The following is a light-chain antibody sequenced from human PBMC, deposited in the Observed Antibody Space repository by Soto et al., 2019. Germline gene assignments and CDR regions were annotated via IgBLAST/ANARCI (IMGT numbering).Light chain of an antibody. CDR2: QTS. CDR1: QSVNSK. CDR3: HHPQSLPRT. V-gene: IGKV3D-11*02. Sequence: LTKGRASLSWAAGARTNVSCRASQSVNSKLAWYQQKPGQAPRLLIYQTSIRAAGIPARFSASGTGTDFTLTISYLQPEDVVRDCSHHPQSLPRTFGQLTK. J-gene: IGKJ1*01.